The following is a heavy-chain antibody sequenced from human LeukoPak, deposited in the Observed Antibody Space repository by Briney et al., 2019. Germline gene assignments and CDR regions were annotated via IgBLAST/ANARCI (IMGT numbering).Heavy chain of an antibody. Sequence: PSETLSLTCSVSDGSTTGYYWSWIRQPPGKGLEWIAYVYYTGRTLYNPSLGSRVTISVDTSKTQFSLTVTSVTAADTAVYYCARHMSVSYDAFDLWGRGTTVTVSS. J-gene: IGHJ3*01. V-gene: IGHV4-59*08. D-gene: IGHD3-10*01. CDR1: DGSTTGYY. CDR3: ARHMSVSYDAFDL. CDR2: VYYTGRT.